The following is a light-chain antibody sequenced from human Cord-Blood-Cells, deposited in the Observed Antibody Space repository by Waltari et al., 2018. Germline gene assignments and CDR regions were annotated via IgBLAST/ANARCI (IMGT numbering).Light chain of an antibody. J-gene: IGKJ5*01. CDR1: QSVSSY. CDR3: QQRSNWPPIT. CDR2: DAS. V-gene: IGKV3-11*01. Sequence: EIVLTQSTATLSLSPGERATLSCRASQSVSSYLAWYQQKPGQAPRPLIYDASNRATGIPARFSGSGSGTDFTLTISSLEPEDFAVYYCQQRSNWPPITFGQGTRLEIK.